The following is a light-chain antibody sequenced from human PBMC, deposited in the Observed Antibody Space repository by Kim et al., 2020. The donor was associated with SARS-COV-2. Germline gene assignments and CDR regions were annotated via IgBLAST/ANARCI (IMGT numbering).Light chain of an antibody. CDR1: ENLIRGF. J-gene: IGKJ1*01. Sequence: EIVLTQSPGTLSLSPGESATLSCRASENLIRGFLAWYQQKPGQAPRILIHGAFNRATGIPERFSGSGSGTDFTLTISRLEPEDFAVYYCQQYNTSPRTFGQGTKVDIK. V-gene: IGKV3-20*01. CDR3: QQYNTSPRT. CDR2: GAF.